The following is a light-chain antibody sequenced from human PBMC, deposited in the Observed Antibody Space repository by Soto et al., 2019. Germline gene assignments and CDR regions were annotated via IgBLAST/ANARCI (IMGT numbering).Light chain of an antibody. CDR2: GAS. CDR1: QPINKF. V-gene: IGKV1-39*01. Sequence: IPMTHSPSSLSASVLYRFPNTCRASQPINKFLNWFQHKPGEAPKRLIYGASILQDGVPSRFSGSGSGTDYTLTISGLQTEDFGTYYCQQSRSVPLTFGGGTKVDIK. J-gene: IGKJ4*01. CDR3: QQSRSVPLT.